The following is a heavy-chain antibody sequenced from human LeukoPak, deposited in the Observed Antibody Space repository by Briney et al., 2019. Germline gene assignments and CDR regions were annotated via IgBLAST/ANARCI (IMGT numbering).Heavy chain of an antibody. CDR1: GFTVSSNS. J-gene: IGHJ5*02. Sequence: GGSLRLSCAASGFTVSSNSMSWVGQAPGKGLEWVSVIYSGGSTYYADSVKGRFTISRDNSKYTVYVQINSLRAEDTGVCCCAGVAAPDAFDPWGQGTLVTVSS. CDR2: IYSGGST. V-gene: IGHV3-66*01. CDR3: AGVAAPDAFDP.